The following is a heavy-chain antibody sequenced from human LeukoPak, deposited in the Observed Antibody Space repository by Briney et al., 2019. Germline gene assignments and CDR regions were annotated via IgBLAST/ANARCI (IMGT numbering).Heavy chain of an antibody. V-gene: IGHV3-7*01. Sequence: GGSLRLSCTASGFTFSRSWMHWVRQAPGKGLEWVADIQEDGSDKYYGDSVKGRFTISRDNAKNPVYLQMNGLCPEETAIYFCATLAFDSWGRGTLVTVSS. J-gene: IGHJ4*02. CDR2: IQEDGSDK. CDR1: GFTFSRSW. CDR3: ATLAFDS. D-gene: IGHD3-3*02.